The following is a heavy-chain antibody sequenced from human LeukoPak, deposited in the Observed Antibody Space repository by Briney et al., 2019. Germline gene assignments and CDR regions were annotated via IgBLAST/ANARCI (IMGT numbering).Heavy chain of an antibody. V-gene: IGHV3-30-3*02. D-gene: IGHD3-22*01. CDR2: ISYDGSNK. Sequence: GRSLRLSCAASGFTFSSYAMHWVRQAPGKGLEWVAVISYDGSNKYYADSVKGRFTISRDNSKNTLYLQMNSLRAEDTAVYYCAKPTLTHYYDSSGYSDYWGQGTLVTVSS. J-gene: IGHJ4*02. CDR3: AKPTLTHYYDSSGYSDY. CDR1: GFTFSSYA.